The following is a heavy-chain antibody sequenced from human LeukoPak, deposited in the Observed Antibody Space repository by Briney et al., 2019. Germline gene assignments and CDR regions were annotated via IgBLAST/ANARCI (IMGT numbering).Heavy chain of an antibody. CDR1: GGSISTSNYY. J-gene: IGHJ6*03. V-gene: IGHV4-39*07. CDR2: IFYSGST. D-gene: IGHD1-26*01. CDR3: ARVFGGSYYYYYYMDV. Sequence: SETLSLACTVSGGSISTSNYYWGWIRQPPGKGLEWIGNIFYSGSTYYSPSVKSRVTISLDTSRNQFSLKLNSVTAADTAVYYCARVFGGSYYYYYYMDVWGKGTTVTVSS.